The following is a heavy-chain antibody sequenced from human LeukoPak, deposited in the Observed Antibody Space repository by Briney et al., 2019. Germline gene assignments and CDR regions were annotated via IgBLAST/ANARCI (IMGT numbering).Heavy chain of an antibody. V-gene: IGHV3-48*02. D-gene: IGHD3-16*02. J-gene: IGHJ4*02. CDR2: ISGGSGTI. CDR1: GSTFDDYS. Sequence: QPGGPLPLPGPAPGSTFDDYSMNWARQAPGKGLEWVSYISGGSGTIYYADSVKGRFTISTDNAKNSLFLQMNTLRDKDTAVCYGARGLRYSISPFDYWGQGTLVTVSS. CDR3: ARGLRYSISPFDY.